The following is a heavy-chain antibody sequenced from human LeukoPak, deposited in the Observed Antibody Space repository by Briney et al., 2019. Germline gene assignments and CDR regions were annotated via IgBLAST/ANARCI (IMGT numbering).Heavy chain of an antibody. CDR2: IIPNSGST. CDR1: GYTFTGYY. D-gene: IGHD6-13*01. V-gene: IGHV1-2*02. CDR3: ARGGAAPEGYWFFDL. J-gene: IGHJ2*01. Sequence: GASVKVSCRSSGYTFTGYYLHWVRQAPGQGLEWMGWIIPNSGSTNYAQKFQGRVTMTRDTSISTAYMDLSRLRSDDTAVYYCARGGAAPEGYWFFDLWGRGTLVTVSS.